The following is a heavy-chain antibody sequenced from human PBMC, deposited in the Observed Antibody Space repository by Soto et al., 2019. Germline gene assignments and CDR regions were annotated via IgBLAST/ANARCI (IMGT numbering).Heavy chain of an antibody. D-gene: IGHD3-10*01. J-gene: IGHJ6*03. CDR1: GGSVINYY. CDR3: ARHPYGLFFYYYMDV. CDR2: VYYSGST. Sequence: SETLSLTCTVSGGSVINYYWSWIRQPPGKGLEWIGYVYYSGSTYYNPSLRSRVTMSADTSKNQFSLNLTSVTAADTAVYYCARHPYGLFFYYYMDVWGKGTTVTSP. V-gene: IGHV4-59*08.